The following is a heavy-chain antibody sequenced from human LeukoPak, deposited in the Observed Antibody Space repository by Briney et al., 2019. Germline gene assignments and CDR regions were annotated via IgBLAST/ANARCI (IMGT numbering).Heavy chain of an antibody. J-gene: IGHJ2*01. Sequence: TSQTLSLTCTVSGGSISSGSYYWSWIRQPAGKGLEWIGRIYTSGSTNYNPSLKSRVTISVDTSKNQFSLKLSSVTAADTAVYYCARSRGLTSRNWYFDLWGRGTLVTVSS. CDR1: GGSISSGSYY. CDR3: ARSRGLTSRNWYFDL. D-gene: IGHD1-14*01. V-gene: IGHV4-61*02. CDR2: IYTSGST.